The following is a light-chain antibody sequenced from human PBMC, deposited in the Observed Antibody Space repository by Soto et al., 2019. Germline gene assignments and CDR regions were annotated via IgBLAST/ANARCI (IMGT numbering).Light chain of an antibody. CDR1: QSVLYTSNNKNF. Sequence: DIVMTQSPDSLAVSLGERATINCKSSQSVLYTSNNKNFLAWYQLKPGQPPKLLIYWASTRESGVPDRFSGSGSGTDFTLTISSLQAEDVADYYCQQYYSSPWTFGQGTKVDI. V-gene: IGKV4-1*01. CDR2: WAS. J-gene: IGKJ1*01. CDR3: QQYYSSPWT.